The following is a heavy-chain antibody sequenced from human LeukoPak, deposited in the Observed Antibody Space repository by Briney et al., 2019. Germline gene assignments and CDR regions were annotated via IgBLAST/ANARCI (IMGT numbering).Heavy chain of an antibody. V-gene: IGHV4-4*09. CDR1: GGSIDTYY. Sequence: PSETLSLTCTVSGGSIDTYYWSWIRQPPGKGLEWIGHIYASGSTNYNPSPKNRVTISVDTSKNQFSLKLTSVTAADTAVYTCARQEGYYDYMDVWGKGTTVTVSS. J-gene: IGHJ6*03. CDR2: IYASGST. CDR3: ARQEGYYDYMDV.